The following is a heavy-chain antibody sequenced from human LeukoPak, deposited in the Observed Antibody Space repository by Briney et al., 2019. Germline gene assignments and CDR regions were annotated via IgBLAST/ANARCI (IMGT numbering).Heavy chain of an antibody. J-gene: IGHJ4*02. Sequence: GGSLRLSCAASGFTFSSYAMHWVRQAPGKGLEWVAVISYDGSNKYYADSVKGRFTISRDNSKNTLYLQMNSLRAEDTAVYYCARTTRTTYYDIGGHYFDYWGQGILATVSS. CDR2: ISYDGSNK. CDR1: GFTFSSYA. CDR3: ARTTRTTYYDIGGHYFDY. D-gene: IGHD3-9*01. V-gene: IGHV3-30*04.